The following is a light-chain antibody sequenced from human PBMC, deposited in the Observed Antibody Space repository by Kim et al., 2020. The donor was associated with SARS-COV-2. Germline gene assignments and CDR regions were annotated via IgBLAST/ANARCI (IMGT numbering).Light chain of an antibody. CDR1: QRVSSF. CDR2: GAS. CDR3: QQHKSWPLT. V-gene: IGKV3-15*01. Sequence: VSPGERAALSCRASQRVSSFLAWYQQKPGQAPRLVIYGASTRATGVPDRLSGSGSGTEFTLTISSLQSEDFAAYYCQQHKSWPLTFGGGTKVDIK. J-gene: IGKJ4*01.